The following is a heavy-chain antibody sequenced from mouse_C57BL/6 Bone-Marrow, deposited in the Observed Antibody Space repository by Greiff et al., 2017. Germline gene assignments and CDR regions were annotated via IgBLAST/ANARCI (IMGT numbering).Heavy chain of an antibody. CDR3: ARVPYGSSYPYFDY. Sequence: EVKLMESEGGLVQPGSSMKLSCTASGFTFSDYYMAWVRQVPEKGLEWVANINSVGSSTYYLNSLKSRFIITRDNAKNILYLQMSSLKSEDTATYYCARVPYGSSYPYFDYWGQGTTLTVSS. V-gene: IGHV5-16*01. J-gene: IGHJ2*01. D-gene: IGHD1-1*01. CDR1: GFTFSDYY. CDR2: INSVGSST.